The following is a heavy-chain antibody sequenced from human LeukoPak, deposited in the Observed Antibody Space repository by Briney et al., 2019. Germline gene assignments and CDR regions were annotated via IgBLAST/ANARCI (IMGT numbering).Heavy chain of an antibody. CDR3: ASLKIPGLFDY. CDR1: GGSISSYY. CDR2: IYYSGST. D-gene: IGHD1-14*01. J-gene: IGHJ4*02. V-gene: IGHV4-59*01. Sequence: PSETLSLTCTVSGGSISSYYWSWIRQPPGKGVEWIGYIYYSGSTNYNPSLKSRVTISVDTSKNQFSLKLSSVTAADTAVYYCASLKIPGLFDYWGQGTLVPVSS.